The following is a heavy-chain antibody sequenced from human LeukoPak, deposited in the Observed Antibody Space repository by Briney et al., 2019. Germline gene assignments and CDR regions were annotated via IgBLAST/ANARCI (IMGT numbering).Heavy chain of an antibody. V-gene: IGHV3-11*06. CDR1: GFTFSDYY. CDR2: ISGSSSYI. CDR3: AKDKYYDSSGYPSPYY. J-gene: IGHJ4*02. D-gene: IGHD3-22*01. Sequence: PGGSLRPSCAASGFTFSDYYMSWIRQAPGKGLEWVSSISGSSSYIYYADSVKGRFTISRDNAKNSLYLQMNSLRAEDTAVYFCAKDKYYDSSGYPSPYYWGQGTLVTVSS.